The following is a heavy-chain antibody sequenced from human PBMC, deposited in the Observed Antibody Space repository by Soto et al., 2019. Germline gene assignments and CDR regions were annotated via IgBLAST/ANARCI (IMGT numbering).Heavy chain of an antibody. CDR2: IYYSGST. J-gene: IGHJ1*01. CDR3: ASAPPYSSSWYLNFQH. D-gene: IGHD6-13*01. CDR1: GGSISSGDYY. V-gene: IGHV4-30-4*01. Sequence: SETLSLTCTVSGGSISSGDYYWSWIRQPPGKGLEWIGYIYYSGSTYYNPSLKSRVTISVDTSKNQFSLKLSSVTAADTAVYYCASAPPYSSSWYLNFQHWGQGTLVTVSS.